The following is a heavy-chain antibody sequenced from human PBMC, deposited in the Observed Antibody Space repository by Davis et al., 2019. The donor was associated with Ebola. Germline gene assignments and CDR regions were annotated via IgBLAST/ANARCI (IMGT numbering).Heavy chain of an antibody. J-gene: IGHJ6*02. CDR1: GFTFSSYW. V-gene: IGHV3-74*01. CDR2: INSDGSST. CDR3: ARGGVQLERYYYYYGMGV. D-gene: IGHD1-1*01. Sequence: PGGSLRLSCAASGFTFSSYWMHWVRQAPGKGLVWVSRINSDGSSTSYADSVKGRFTISRDNAKNTLYLQMNSLRAEDTAVYYCARGGVQLERYYYYYGMGVWGQGTTVTVSS.